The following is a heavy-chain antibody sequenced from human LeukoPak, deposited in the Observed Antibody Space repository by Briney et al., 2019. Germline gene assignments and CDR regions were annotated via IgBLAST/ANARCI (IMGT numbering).Heavy chain of an antibody. Sequence: ASVKVSCKASGSTFTSYGISWVRQAPGQGLEGMGWISAYNGNTNYAQKLQGRVTMTTDTSTSTAYMELRSLRSDDTAVYYCASGGGLPYCGGDCFLGYWGQGTLVTVSS. J-gene: IGHJ4*02. CDR1: GSTFTSYG. V-gene: IGHV1-18*01. CDR2: ISAYNGNT. D-gene: IGHD2-21*02. CDR3: ASGGGLPYCGGDCFLGY.